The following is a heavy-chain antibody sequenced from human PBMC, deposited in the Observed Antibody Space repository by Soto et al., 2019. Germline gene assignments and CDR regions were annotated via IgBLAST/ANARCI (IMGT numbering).Heavy chain of an antibody. D-gene: IGHD6-13*01. CDR3: AKGSRYSSSWPLRNY. Sequence: GSMGLSCAASGFSFSSYAMGWFRQNPGKGLEWVSAISGSGGSTYYADSVKGRFTISRDNSKNTLYLQMNSLRAEDTAVYYCAKGSRYSSSWPLRNYWGQGTLVTVSS. J-gene: IGHJ4*02. CDR1: GFSFSSYA. CDR2: ISGSGGST. V-gene: IGHV3-23*01.